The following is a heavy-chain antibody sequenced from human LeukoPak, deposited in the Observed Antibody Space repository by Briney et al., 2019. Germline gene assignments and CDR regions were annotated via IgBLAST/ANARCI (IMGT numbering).Heavy chain of an antibody. CDR2: IPGSGANT. CDR1: GVSFITHF. CDR3: YYYDSSGFYPQAKIDY. D-gene: IGHD3-22*01. Sequence: GGSPTLSLAGLGVSFITHFMNWGRQAPGKGVEGGSGIPGSGANTYYADSVKGRFTISRDNSKNTLYLRMNSLRAEDTAVYYCYYYDSSGFYPQAKIDYWGQGTLVTVSS. J-gene: IGHJ4*02. V-gene: IGHV3-23*01.